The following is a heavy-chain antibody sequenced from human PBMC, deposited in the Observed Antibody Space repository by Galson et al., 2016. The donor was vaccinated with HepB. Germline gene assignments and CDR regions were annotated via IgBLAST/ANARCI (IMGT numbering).Heavy chain of an antibody. CDR1: GFTFSSYG. Sequence: SLRLSCAASGFTFSSYGMHWVRQAPGKGLEWVAVISSDGSNKYYADSVKGRFTISRDNSKNTLYLQMNSLTAEDTAVFYCAKDHSPYGDTNYNYYGMDVWGQGTTVTVSS. J-gene: IGHJ6*02. CDR2: ISSDGSNK. CDR3: AKDHSPYGDTNYNYYGMDV. D-gene: IGHD4-17*01. V-gene: IGHV3-30*18.